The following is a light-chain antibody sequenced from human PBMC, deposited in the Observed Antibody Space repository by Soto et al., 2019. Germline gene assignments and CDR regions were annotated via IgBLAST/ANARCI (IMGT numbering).Light chain of an antibody. CDR1: QSVSSGY. CDR3: QHYGNSPT. J-gene: IGKJ1*01. V-gene: IGKV3-20*01. CDR2: GAS. Sequence: EIVLTQSPGTLSLSPGDGATLSCRASQSVSSGYLAWYQQKPGQAPRLLIYGASRRAGGIPDRFSGSGSGTDFTLSISRLEPEDFAVYWCQHYGNSPTLGQGTRVQIK.